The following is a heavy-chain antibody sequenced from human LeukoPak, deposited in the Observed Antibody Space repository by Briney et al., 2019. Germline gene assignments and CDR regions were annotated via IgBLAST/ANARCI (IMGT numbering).Heavy chain of an antibody. CDR3: AGDSSSGSDWDY. CDR2: IYHSGGI. J-gene: IGHJ4*02. V-gene: IGHV4-59*01. CDR1: GDSLSTYY. Sequence: SETLSLTCTVSGDSLSTYYWNWIRQSPGKGLEWIGYIYHSGGITYNPSLEDRVSISINMSKNQFSLKLTSVTAADTAVYYCAGDSSSGSDWDYWGQGALVPVS. D-gene: IGHD1-26*01.